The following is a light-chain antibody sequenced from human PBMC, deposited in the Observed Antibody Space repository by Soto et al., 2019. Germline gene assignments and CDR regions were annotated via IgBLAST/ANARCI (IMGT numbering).Light chain of an antibody. CDR1: SSNIGSNT. CDR2: SNN. CDR3: AAWDDSLNAYV. J-gene: IGLJ1*01. Sequence: QPVLTQPPSASGTPGQRVTISCSGSSSNIGSNTVNWYQQLPGTAPKLLIYSNNQRPSGVPDRFSGSKSGTSASLAISGLQSEDEADYSCAAWDDSLNAYVFGTGTKLTVL. V-gene: IGLV1-44*01.